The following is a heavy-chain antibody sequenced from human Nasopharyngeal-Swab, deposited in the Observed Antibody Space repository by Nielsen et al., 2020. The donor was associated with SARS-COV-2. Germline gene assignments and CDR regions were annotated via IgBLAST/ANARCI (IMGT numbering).Heavy chain of an antibody. CDR3: AKSKGMADAFDI. CDR1: GFTFSSYA. Sequence: GESLKISCAASGFTFSSYAMSWVRQAPGKGLEWVSAISGSGGSTYYADSVKGRFTISRDNSKNTLYLQMNSLRAEDTAVYYYAKSKGMADAFDIWGQGTMVTVSS. V-gene: IGHV3-23*01. D-gene: IGHD5-24*01. CDR2: ISGSGGST. J-gene: IGHJ3*02.